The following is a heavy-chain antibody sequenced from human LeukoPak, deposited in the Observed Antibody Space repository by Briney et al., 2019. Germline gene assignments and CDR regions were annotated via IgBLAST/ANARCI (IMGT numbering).Heavy chain of an antibody. CDR2: IIPIFGTA. J-gene: IGHJ3*02. CDR3: ARRAVKDSSGYYYQAFDI. CDR1: GGGFTFSSHA. V-gene: IGHV1-69*05. D-gene: IGHD3-22*01. Sequence: SVKVSCKASGGGFTFSSHAISWVRQAPGQGLEWMGGIIPIFGTANYAQKFQGRVTITTDESTSTAYMELSSLRSEDTAVYYCARRAVKDSSGYYYQAFDIWGQGTMVTVSS.